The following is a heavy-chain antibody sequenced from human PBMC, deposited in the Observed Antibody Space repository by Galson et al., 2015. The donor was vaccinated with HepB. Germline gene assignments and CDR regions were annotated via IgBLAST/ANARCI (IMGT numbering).Heavy chain of an antibody. Sequence: SLRLSCAASGFTVSSNYMSWVRQAPGKGLEWVSVIYSGGSTYYADSVKGRFTISRHNSKNTLYLQMNSLRAEDTAVYYCAGIAAAGTSYYYGMDVWGQGTTVTVSS. CDR2: IYSGGST. J-gene: IGHJ6*02. CDR1: GFTVSSNY. V-gene: IGHV3-53*04. D-gene: IGHD6-13*01. CDR3: AGIAAAGTSYYYGMDV.